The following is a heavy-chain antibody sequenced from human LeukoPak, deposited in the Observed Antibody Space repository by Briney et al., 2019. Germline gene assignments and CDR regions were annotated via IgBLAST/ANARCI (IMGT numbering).Heavy chain of an antibody. V-gene: IGHV1-18*01. CDR1: GYTFTSYG. CDR2: ISAYNGNT. CDR3: ARDIAERDGYNYNYFDY. Sequence: ASVKVSCKASGYTFTSYGISWVRQAPGQGLEWMGWISAYNGNTNYAQKLQGRVTMTTDTSTSTAYMELRSLRSDDTAVYYCARDIAERDGYNYNYFDYWGQGTLVTVSS. J-gene: IGHJ4*02. D-gene: IGHD5-24*01.